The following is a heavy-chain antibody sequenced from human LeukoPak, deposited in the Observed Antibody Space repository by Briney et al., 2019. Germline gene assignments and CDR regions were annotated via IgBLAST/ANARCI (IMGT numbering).Heavy chain of an antibody. CDR1: GGTFSSYA. V-gene: IGHV1-69*13. CDR2: IIPIFGTA. Sequence: GASVKVSCKASGGTFSSYAISWVRQAPGQGLEWMGGIIPIFGTANYAQKFQGRVTITADESTSTAYMVLSSLRSEDTAVYYCAREDRRKGGIDYWGQGTLVTISS. J-gene: IGHJ4*02. CDR3: AREDRRKGGIDY.